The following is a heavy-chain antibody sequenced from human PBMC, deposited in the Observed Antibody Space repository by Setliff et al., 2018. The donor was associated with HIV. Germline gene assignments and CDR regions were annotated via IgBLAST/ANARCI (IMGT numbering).Heavy chain of an antibody. Sequence: PGESLKISCKGSGYIFSTYWIGWVRQMPGKGLEWMGIIYPGDSDTRYSPSFQGQVTISADKSINTAYLRWCSLKASDTAIYYCARGVPAGMRVGGVDYFDHWGQGTLVTVSS. CDR2: IYPGDSDT. CDR3: ARGVPAGMRVGGVDYFDH. V-gene: IGHV5-51*01. CDR1: GYIFSTYW. J-gene: IGHJ4*02. D-gene: IGHD2-2*01.